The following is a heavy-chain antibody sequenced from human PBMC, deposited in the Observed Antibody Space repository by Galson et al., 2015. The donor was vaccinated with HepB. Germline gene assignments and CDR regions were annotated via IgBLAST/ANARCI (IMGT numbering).Heavy chain of an antibody. CDR2: IIPVFGTP. CDR3: ARDGQFTSTWCQY. Sequence: SVKVSCKASGGSFTSYSINWVRQAPGQGLEWMGNIIPVFGTPNYAQKFQGRVTITADESTSTAYMELSSLRSEDTAVYYCARDGQFTSTWCQYWGQGSPVTVSS. D-gene: IGHD2-2*01. J-gene: IGHJ4*02. CDR1: GGSFTSYS. V-gene: IGHV1-69*13.